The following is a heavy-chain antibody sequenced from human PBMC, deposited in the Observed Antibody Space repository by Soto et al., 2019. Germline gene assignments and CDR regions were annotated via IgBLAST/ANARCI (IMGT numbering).Heavy chain of an antibody. CDR2: IYYSGST. V-gene: IGHV4-61*08. J-gene: IGHJ5*02. Sequence: PSETLSLTCTVSGGSISSGGYYWSWIRQPPGKGLEWIGYIYYSGSTNYNPSLKSRVTISVDTSKNQFSLKLSSVTAADTAVYYCARDRMGTGTTEGFDPWGQGTLVTVSS. CDR1: GGSISSGGYY. D-gene: IGHD1-1*01. CDR3: ARDRMGTGTTEGFDP.